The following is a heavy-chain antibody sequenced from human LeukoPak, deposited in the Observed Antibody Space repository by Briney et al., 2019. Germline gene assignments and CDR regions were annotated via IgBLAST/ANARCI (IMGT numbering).Heavy chain of an antibody. CDR3: ARDPWGDYGGN. V-gene: IGHV1-2*02. CDR1: GYTFTGYY. CDR2: INPNSGST. Sequence: ASVKVSCKASGYTFTGYYMHWVRQAPGQGLEWMGWINPNSGSTNYAQKFQGRVTMTRDTSISTAYMELSRLRSDDTAVYYCARDPWGDYGGNWGQGTLVTVSS. D-gene: IGHD4-23*01. J-gene: IGHJ4*02.